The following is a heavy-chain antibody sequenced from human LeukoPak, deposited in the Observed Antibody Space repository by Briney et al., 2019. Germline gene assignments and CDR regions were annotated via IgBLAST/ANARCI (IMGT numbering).Heavy chain of an antibody. Sequence: GGSLRLSCAASGLTFSDYYMSWIRQAPGKGLEWVSYISSSSSYTNYADSVKGRFTISRDNAKNSQYLQMNSLRAEDTAVYYCARAGDYGDSRSHYWGQGTLVTVSP. D-gene: IGHD4-17*01. CDR2: ISSSSSYT. V-gene: IGHV3-11*05. CDR1: GLTFSDYY. CDR3: ARAGDYGDSRSHY. J-gene: IGHJ4*02.